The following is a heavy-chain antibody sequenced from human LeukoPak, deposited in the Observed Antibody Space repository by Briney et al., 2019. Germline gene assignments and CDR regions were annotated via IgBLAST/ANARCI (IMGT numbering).Heavy chain of an antibody. J-gene: IGHJ4*02. Sequence: GGSLRLSCAASGFTFSSYWLAWVRQAPGKGLEWVANIRQDGGEIYYVDSVKGRFILSRDNAKNSLYLEMNSLRDEDTAVYYCARDKIVGATNFDSWGQGTLVTVSS. D-gene: IGHD1-26*01. V-gene: IGHV3-7*01. CDR2: IRQDGGEI. CDR1: GFTFSSYW. CDR3: ARDKIVGATNFDS.